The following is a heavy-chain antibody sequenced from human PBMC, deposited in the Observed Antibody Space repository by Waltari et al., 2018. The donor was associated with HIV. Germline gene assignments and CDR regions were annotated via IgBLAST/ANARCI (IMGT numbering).Heavy chain of an antibody. CDR3: RTSSDYGDPPVDY. CDR1: GFTFSNAW. D-gene: IGHD4-17*01. Sequence: EVQLVESGGGLVKPGGSLRLSCAASGFTFSNAWMSWVRQAPGKGLEWVGRIKSKSDGGTTYAAPGKGRFIISRNDSKNMLYLQMKSLKTEDTAVYYCRTSSDYGDPPVDYWGQGTLVTVSS. CDR2: IKSKSDGGTT. J-gene: IGHJ4*02. V-gene: IGHV3-15*01.